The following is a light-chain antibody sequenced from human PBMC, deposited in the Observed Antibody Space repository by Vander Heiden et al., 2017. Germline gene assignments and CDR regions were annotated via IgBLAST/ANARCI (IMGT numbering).Light chain of an antibody. CDR3: QKYNSAPLT. Sequence: DIQMTQSPSSLSASVGHRVTITFRSTQGISNYLAWYQQKPGKVPKLLIYAASTLQSGVPSRFSGSGSGTDFTLTISSLQPEDVTTYYCQKYNSAPLTFGQGTKVEIK. CDR2: AAS. J-gene: IGKJ1*01. V-gene: IGKV1-27*01. CDR1: QGISNY.